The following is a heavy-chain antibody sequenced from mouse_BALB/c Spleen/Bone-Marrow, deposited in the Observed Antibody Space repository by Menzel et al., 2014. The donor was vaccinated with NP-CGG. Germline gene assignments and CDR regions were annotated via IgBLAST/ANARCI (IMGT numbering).Heavy chain of an antibody. J-gene: IGHJ3*01. CDR1: GFDFSSYW. D-gene: IGHD1-1*01. V-gene: IGHV4-1*02. CDR3: ARMGHYGWFAY. Sequence: EVKLLESGGGLVRPGGSLKLSCAASGFDFSSYWMSWVRQVPGKGLEWIGEINPDSNTINYTPSLKDKFIISRDNAKNTLYLQMSKVRSEDTALYYCARMGHYGWFAYWGQGTLVTVSA. CDR2: INPDSNTI.